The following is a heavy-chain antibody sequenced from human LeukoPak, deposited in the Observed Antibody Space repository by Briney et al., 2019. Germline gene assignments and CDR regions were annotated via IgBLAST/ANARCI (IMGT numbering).Heavy chain of an antibody. CDR2: ISAYYGNT. J-gene: IGHJ4*02. CDR1: GYTFTSYG. Sequence: ASVKVSCKASGYTFTSYGISWVRQAPGQGLEWMGWISAYYGNTNYAQKLQGRVTMTTDTSTSTAYMELRSLRSDDTAVYYCAISVVGIAAAGIFDYWGQGTLVTVSS. CDR3: AISVVGIAAAGIFDY. D-gene: IGHD6-13*01. V-gene: IGHV1-18*01.